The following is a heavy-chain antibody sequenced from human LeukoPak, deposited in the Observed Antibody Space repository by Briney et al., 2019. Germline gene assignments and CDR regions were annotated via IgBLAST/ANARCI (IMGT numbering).Heavy chain of an antibody. Sequence: SETLSLTCAVYGGSFSGYYWSWIRQPPGKGLEWIGEINHSGSTNYNPSLKSRVTISVDTSKNQFSLKLSSVTAADTAVYYCARQGYSSSLYDYWGQGTLVTVSS. D-gene: IGHD6-6*01. V-gene: IGHV4-34*01. CDR2: INHSGST. J-gene: IGHJ4*02. CDR3: ARQGYSSSLYDY. CDR1: GGSFSGYY.